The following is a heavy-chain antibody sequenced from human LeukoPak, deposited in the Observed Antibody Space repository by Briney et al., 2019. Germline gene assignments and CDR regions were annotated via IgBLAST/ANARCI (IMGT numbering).Heavy chain of an antibody. J-gene: IGHJ4*02. CDR3: AREGCSSTSCLDY. D-gene: IGHD2-2*01. Sequence: PGGSLRLSCAASGFTFSSYEMNWVRQAPGKGLEWVSYMSSSGSTIYYADSVKGRFTISRDNAKNSLYLQMNSLRAEDTAVYYCAREGCSSTSCLDYWGQGTPVTVSS. V-gene: IGHV3-48*03. CDR2: MSSSGSTI. CDR1: GFTFSSYE.